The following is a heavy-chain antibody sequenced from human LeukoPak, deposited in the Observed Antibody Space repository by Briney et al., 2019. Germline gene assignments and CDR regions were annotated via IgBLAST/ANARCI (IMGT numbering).Heavy chain of an antibody. CDR3: ATGTYRGVVVSAIVASDYGMDV. CDR2: INPSGGRT. Sequence: ASVKVSCKASVYTFSSYYMHWVRQPPGQGLEWMGIINPSGGRTSYAEKFQGRVTLTRDTSTSTVYMELSSLRSEDTAVYYCATGTYRGVVVSAIVASDYGMDVWGQGTTVTVSS. V-gene: IGHV1-46*01. CDR1: VYTFSSYY. D-gene: IGHD2-21*01. J-gene: IGHJ6*02.